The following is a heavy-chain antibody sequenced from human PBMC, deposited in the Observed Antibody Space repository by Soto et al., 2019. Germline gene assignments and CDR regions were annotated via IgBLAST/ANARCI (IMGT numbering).Heavy chain of an antibody. Sequence: SVRVSCKASGGTFSSYAISWVRQAPGQGLEWMGGIIPIFGTANYAQKFQGRVTITADESTSTAYMELSSLRSEDTAVYYCATTTADYYDSSGYYALWGQGTMVTV. CDR2: IIPIFGTA. CDR1: GGTFSSYA. CDR3: ATTTADYYDSSGYYAL. J-gene: IGHJ3*01. D-gene: IGHD3-22*01. V-gene: IGHV1-69*13.